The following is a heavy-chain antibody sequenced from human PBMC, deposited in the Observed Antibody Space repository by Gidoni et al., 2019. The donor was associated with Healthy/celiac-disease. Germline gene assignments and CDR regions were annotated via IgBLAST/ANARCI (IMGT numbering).Heavy chain of an antibody. CDR2: SRGSGGST. Sequence: EVQLFESVGGLVHPGGSLALSCAASGFPFRSYAMSWVRQAPGKGLEGVSASRGSGGSTYYADSVKGRFTIYRDNSKNTLYLQMNSLRAEDTAVYYCAKGSSSWYLYNWFDPWGQGTLVTVSS. D-gene: IGHD6-13*01. CDR3: AKGSSSWYLYNWFDP. J-gene: IGHJ5*02. V-gene: IGHV3-23*01. CDR1: GFPFRSYA.